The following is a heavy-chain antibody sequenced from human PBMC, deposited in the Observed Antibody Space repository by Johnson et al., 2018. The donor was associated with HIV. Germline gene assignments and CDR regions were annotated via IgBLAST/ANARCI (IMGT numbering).Heavy chain of an antibody. V-gene: IGHV3-30*04. CDR1: GFTFSSYA. D-gene: IGHD3-16*01. J-gene: IGHJ3*01. CDR3: AGVRMGGGNVVGC. Sequence: QMLLVESGGGVVQPGRSLRLSCAASGFTFSSYAMHWVRQAPGKGLEWVAVMSYDGNDKDYADSVKGRFTISRDNSRNTLYLHLNSLVAVDTAVYYCAGVRMGGGNVVGCWGQGTMFTVYS. CDR2: MSYDGNDK.